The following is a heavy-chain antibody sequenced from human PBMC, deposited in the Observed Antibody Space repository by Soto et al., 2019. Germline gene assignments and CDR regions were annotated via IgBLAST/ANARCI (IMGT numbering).Heavy chain of an antibody. D-gene: IGHD1-26*01. CDR3: ARDGSSGEWELYFDY. V-gene: IGHV1-69*04. Sequence: SVKVSCKASGGTFSSYTISWVRQAPGQGLEWMGRIIPILGIANYAQKFQGRVTITADKSTSTAYMELSSLRSDDTAVYYCARDGSSGEWELYFDYWGQGTLVTAPQ. CDR2: IIPILGIA. J-gene: IGHJ4*02. CDR1: GGTFSSYT.